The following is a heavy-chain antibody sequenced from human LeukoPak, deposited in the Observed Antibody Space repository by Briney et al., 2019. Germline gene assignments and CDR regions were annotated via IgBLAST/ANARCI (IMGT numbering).Heavy chain of an antibody. CDR1: GFIFSSYA. Sequence: GSLRLSCAASGFIFSSYAMSWVRQAPGKGLEWVSAISGSGGSTYYADSVKGRFTISRDNSKNTLYLQMNSLRAEDTAVYYCAKGEVYDFWSGYSVPLDYWGQGTLVTVSS. J-gene: IGHJ4*02. CDR2: ISGSGGST. D-gene: IGHD3-3*01. V-gene: IGHV3-23*01. CDR3: AKGEVYDFWSGYSVPLDY.